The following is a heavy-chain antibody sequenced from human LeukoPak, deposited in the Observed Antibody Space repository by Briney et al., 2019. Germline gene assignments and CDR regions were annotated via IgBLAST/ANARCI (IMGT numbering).Heavy chain of an antibody. D-gene: IGHD3-10*01. CDR3: AKSATMVRGVIPDAFDI. V-gene: IGHV3-23*01. J-gene: IGHJ3*02. CDR2: ISGSGGST. Sequence: GGSLRLSCAASGFTFSSYAMSWVRQAPGKGLEWVSAISGSGGSTYYADSVKGRFTISRDNSKNTLYLQMNSLRAEDTAVYYCAKSATMVRGVIPDAFDIWGQGTMVTVSS. CDR1: GFTFSSYA.